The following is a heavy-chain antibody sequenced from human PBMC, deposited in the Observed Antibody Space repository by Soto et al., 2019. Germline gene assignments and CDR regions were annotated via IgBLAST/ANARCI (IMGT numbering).Heavy chain of an antibody. D-gene: IGHD6-19*01. CDR2: ISYDGSNK. CDR3: VAGQYFFDY. CDR1: GCSFSSYG. J-gene: IGHJ4*02. V-gene: IGHV3-30*03. Sequence: GGSLRLSCAASGCSFSSYGMQWVLQAPGKGLEWVAVISYDGSNKYYADSVKDRFTISRDNSKKTLYLQMNSLRADDTAVYYCVAGQYFFDYCGQGTLVTVSS.